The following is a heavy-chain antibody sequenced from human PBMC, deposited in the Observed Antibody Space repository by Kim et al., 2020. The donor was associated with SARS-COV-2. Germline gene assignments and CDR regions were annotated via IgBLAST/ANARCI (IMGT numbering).Heavy chain of an antibody. D-gene: IGHD6-19*01. Sequence: DSVKGRFTISRHNYKNTLNLQMESLRAEDTAVYYCARDLRIAVEAYGMDVWGQGTTVTVSS. J-gene: IGHJ6*02. CDR3: ARDLRIAVEAYGMDV. V-gene: IGHV3-53*04.